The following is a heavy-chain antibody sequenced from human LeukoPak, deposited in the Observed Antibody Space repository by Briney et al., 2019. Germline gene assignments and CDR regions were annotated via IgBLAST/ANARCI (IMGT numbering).Heavy chain of an antibody. V-gene: IGHV3-23*01. CDR3: AKDPVVVPAAIGMDV. CDR2: ISGSGGST. CDR1: GFTFSSYA. Sequence: GGSLRLSCAASGFTFSSYAMSWVRQGPGKGLEWVSAISGSGGSTYYADSVKGRSTISRDNSKNTLYLQMNSLRAEDTAVYYCAKDPVVVPAAIGMDVWGQGTTVTVSS. D-gene: IGHD2-2*01. J-gene: IGHJ6*02.